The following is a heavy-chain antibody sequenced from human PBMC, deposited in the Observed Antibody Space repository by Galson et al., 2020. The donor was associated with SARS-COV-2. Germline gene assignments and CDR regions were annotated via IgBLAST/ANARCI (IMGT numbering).Heavy chain of an antibody. V-gene: IGHV2-70*17. CDR1: GFLLSTSGMW. CDR3: ARIRPKVVGTTYLYFYL. Sequence: SGPTLVKPTQTLTLTCTFTGFLLSTSGMWVSWIRQYPGKALEWHERIDWEDDKFYSTSLKTRLTISKDTSKNQVVHTMTNMDPVDTATYYCARIRPKVVGTTYLYFYLWGRGTLFTVSS. CDR2: IDWEDDK. J-gene: IGHJ2*01. D-gene: IGHD1-1*01.